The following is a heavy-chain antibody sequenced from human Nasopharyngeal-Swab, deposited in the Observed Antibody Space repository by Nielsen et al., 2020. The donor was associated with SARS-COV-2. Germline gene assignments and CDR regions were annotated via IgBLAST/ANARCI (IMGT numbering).Heavy chain of an antibody. CDR1: GASFTGIF. CDR2: VSHSGTA. V-gene: IGHV4-34*01. Sequence: SETLSLTCTYKGASFTGIFWNWVRQPPGKGLEWIGEVSHSGTATYNPSLAGRVTIPLDTAWSQFSLRLSSLSDADTAVYFCARGGQDNALDVWDQGTKVAVSS. J-gene: IGHJ6*02. D-gene: IGHD1-1*01. CDR3: ARGGQDNALDV.